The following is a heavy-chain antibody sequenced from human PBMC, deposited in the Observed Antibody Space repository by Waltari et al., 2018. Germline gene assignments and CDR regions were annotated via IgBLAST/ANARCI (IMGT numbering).Heavy chain of an antibody. J-gene: IGHJ4*02. CDR2: SNSGSTTI. CDR1: GFTFSGYS. V-gene: IGHV3-48*01. D-gene: IGHD3-22*01. Sequence: EVQLVESGGGLVQPGGSLRLACAASGFTFSGYSMNWVRQAPGKGPEWISDSNSGSTTISYADSVRGRFTISRDNAKSFLYLDLFSLRGEDTAVYYCVRDPYHDPSGYPGYWGQGTLVIVSS. CDR3: VRDPYHDPSGYPGY.